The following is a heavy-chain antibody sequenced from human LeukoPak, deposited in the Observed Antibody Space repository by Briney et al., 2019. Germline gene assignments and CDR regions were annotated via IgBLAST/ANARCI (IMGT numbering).Heavy chain of an antibody. CDR3: ARPAYSGRSDAFDI. D-gene: IGHD1-26*01. CDR2: IYPGDSDT. V-gene: IGHV5-51*01. Sequence: GESLKISCKGSGYTFTSYWIAWVRQMPGKGQGWMGIIYPGDSDTRYSPSFQGQVTISADKSISTAYLQWSSLKASDTAMYYCARPAYSGRSDAFDIWGLGTMVTVSS. J-gene: IGHJ3*02. CDR1: GYTFTSYW.